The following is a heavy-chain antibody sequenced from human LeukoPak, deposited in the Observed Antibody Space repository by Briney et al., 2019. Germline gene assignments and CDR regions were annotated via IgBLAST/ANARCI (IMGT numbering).Heavy chain of an antibody. D-gene: IGHD6-6*01. CDR2: IYYSGST. J-gene: IGHJ4*02. CDR1: GGSISSGGYY. Sequence: SETLSLTCTVSGGSISSGGYYWSWIRQHPGKGLEWIGYIYYSGSTYYNPSLKSRVTISVDTSKNQFSLKLSSATAADTAVYYCARGQLGPFDYWGQGTLVTVSS. CDR3: ARGQLGPFDY. V-gene: IGHV4-31*03.